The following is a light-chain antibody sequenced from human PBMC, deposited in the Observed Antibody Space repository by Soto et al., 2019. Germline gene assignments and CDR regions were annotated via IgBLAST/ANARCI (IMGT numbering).Light chain of an antibody. CDR1: QSVCSSY. V-gene: IGKV3-20*01. J-gene: IGKJ2*01. CDR2: GAS. Sequence: EIVLTQSPGTLSLSPGERATLSCRASQSVCSSYLAWYQQKPGQAPRLLIYGASISATGIPDRVSSSGSGTELTLTISRLKPEYFAVSYYQHKSTSPSPYTFGRGTKLEIK. CDR3: QHKSTSPSPYT.